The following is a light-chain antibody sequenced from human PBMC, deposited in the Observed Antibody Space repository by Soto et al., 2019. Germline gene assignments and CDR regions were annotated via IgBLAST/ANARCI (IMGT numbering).Light chain of an antibody. CDR3: QSSDSSLSGPRV. CDR2: GNS. J-gene: IGLJ2*01. V-gene: IGLV1-40*01. Sequence: QSVLTQPPSVSGAPGQRVTISCTGSSSNIGAGFDVHWYQQLPGTAPKLLIYGNSNRPSGVPDRFSGSKSGTLASLAITGLQAEDEADYYCQSSDSSLSGPRVFGGGTQLTVL. CDR1: SSNIGAGFD.